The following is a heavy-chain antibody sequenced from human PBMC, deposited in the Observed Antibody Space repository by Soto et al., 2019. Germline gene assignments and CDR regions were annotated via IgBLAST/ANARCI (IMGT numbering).Heavy chain of an antibody. CDR1: GFTFDDYA. Sequence: EVQLVESGGGLVQPGRSLRLSCAASGFTFDDYAMHWVRQAPGKGLEWVSGISWNSGSIGYADSVKGRFTISRDNDKNTLYLQMNSLRAEDTALYYCAKGRLWSGSKNWLDPWGQGTLVTVSS. V-gene: IGHV3-9*01. CDR3: AKGRLWSGSKNWLDP. CDR2: ISWNSGSI. D-gene: IGHD3-3*01. J-gene: IGHJ5*02.